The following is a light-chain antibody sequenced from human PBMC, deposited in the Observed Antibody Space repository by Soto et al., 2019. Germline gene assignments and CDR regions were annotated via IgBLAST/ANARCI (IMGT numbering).Light chain of an antibody. V-gene: IGKV1-5*03. CDR3: QQYQPQGT. CDR1: QSISRW. J-gene: IGKJ1*01. CDR2: KAP. Sequence: SNLCASVVERVTITCRARQSISRWVAWYQQKPGKAPKPQSNKAPTLESGVPSNFRARRYGTEFTLSSSSLPADEYATFACQQYQPQGTCRRGTKGDI.